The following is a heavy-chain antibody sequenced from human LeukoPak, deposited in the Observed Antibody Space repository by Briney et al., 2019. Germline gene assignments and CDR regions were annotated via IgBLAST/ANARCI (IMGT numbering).Heavy chain of an antibody. CDR2: ISAYNGNT. D-gene: IGHD1-26*01. CDR3: ARVQWELPSLGWFDP. CDR1: GYTFTGYY. J-gene: IGHJ5*02. V-gene: IGHV1-18*04. Sequence: ASVKVSCKASGYTFTGYYMHWVRQAPGQGLEWMGWISAYNGNTNYAQKLQGRVTMTTDTSTSTAYMELRSLRSDDTAVYYCARVQWELPSLGWFDPWGQGTLVTVSS.